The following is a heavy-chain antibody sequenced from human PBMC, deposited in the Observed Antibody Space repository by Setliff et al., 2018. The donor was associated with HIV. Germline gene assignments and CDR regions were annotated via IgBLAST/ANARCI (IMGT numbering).Heavy chain of an antibody. Sequence: SETLSLTCSVYDGSLSGYFWTWIRQSPGKGLEWIGEINYSGTTNYNPSFKSRVTISIDTSKNQFSLKLTSVAAADASLYYCARGRDSSTWYFSHFYYYYYMDVWGKGTTVTSP. CDR1: DGSLSGYF. CDR3: ARGRDSSTWYFSHFYYYYYMDV. CDR2: INYSGTT. D-gene: IGHD6-13*01. J-gene: IGHJ6*03. V-gene: IGHV4-34*01.